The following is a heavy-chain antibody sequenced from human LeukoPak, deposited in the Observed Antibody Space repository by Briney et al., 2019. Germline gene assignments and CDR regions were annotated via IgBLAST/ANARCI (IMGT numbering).Heavy chain of an antibody. J-gene: IGHJ4*02. CDR2: ISSSSSYI. Sequence: PGGSLRLSCAASGFTFSSYSMNWVRQAPGKGLEWVSSISSSSSYIYYADSVKGRFTISRDNAKNSLYLQMNSLRAEDTAVYYCARDGHTATCIFDYWGQGTLVTVSS. V-gene: IGHV3-21*01. CDR3: ARDGHTATCIFDY. D-gene: IGHD6-25*01. CDR1: GFTFSSYS.